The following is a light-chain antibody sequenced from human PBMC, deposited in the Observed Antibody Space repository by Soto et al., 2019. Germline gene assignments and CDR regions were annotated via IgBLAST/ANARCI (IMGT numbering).Light chain of an antibody. CDR1: QDINKN. J-gene: IGKJ1*01. V-gene: IGKV1-6*01. CDR3: LQDYTYQWT. CDR2: AAS. Sequence: MTLSPSSLSASVGHRVTILCQASQDINKNLIWYQQKTGKAPKLLIYAASSLRSGVPSRFSGSGSGTQFPLTINSLQAEDSATYFCLQDYTYQWTFGQGTKVDI.